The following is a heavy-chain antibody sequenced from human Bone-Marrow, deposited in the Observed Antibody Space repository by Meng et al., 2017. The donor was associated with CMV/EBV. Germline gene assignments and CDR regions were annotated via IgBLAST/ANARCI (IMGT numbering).Heavy chain of an antibody. V-gene: IGHV1-18*01. CDR1: GYTFTSYG. Sequence: ASVKVSCKASGYTFTSYGISWVRQAPGQGLEWMGWISAYNGNTNYAQKLQGRVTMTTDTSTSTAYMELRSLRSDDTAVYYCARLYPASDYYGSGSLDYWGERTLVTVSS. D-gene: IGHD3-10*01. CDR2: ISAYNGNT. CDR3: ARLYPASDYYGSGSLDY. J-gene: IGHJ4*02.